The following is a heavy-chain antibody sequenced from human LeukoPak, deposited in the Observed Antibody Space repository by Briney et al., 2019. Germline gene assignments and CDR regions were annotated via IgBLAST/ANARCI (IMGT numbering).Heavy chain of an antibody. V-gene: IGHV3-30*02. D-gene: IGHD4-17*01. CDR2: IRYEGSNK. Sequence: GGSLRLSCAASGFTFSSYGMHWVRQAPGKGLEWVAFIRYEGSNKYYADSVKGRFTIPRDNSKNTLYLQMNSLRAEDTAVYYCAKDGFNDYGDYGDYYYYYYMDVWGKGTTVTVSS. CDR1: GFTFSSYG. J-gene: IGHJ6*03. CDR3: AKDGFNDYGDYGDYYYYYYMDV.